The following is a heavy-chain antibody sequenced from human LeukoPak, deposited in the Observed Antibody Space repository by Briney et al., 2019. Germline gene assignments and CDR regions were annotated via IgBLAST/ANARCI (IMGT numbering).Heavy chain of an antibody. J-gene: IGHJ4*02. Sequence: PGGSLRLSCAASGFTFSSYAMSWVRQAPGKGLGGASAISGSGGSTYYADSVKGRFTISRDNSKNTLYLQMNSLRAEDTAVYYCAKDLYYDFWSGYSCFDYWGQGTLVTVPP. CDR3: AKDLYYDFWSGYSCFDY. CDR2: ISGSGGST. V-gene: IGHV3-23*01. D-gene: IGHD3-3*01. CDR1: GFTFSSYA.